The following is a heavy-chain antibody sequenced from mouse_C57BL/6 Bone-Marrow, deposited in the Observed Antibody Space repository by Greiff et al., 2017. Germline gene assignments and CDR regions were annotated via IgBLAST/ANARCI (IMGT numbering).Heavy chain of an antibody. J-gene: IGHJ4*01. D-gene: IGHD4-1*01. CDR1: GYSITSGYD. CDR2: ISYSGST. Sequence: DVQLVESGPGMVKPSQSLSLTCTVTGYSITSGYDWHWIRHFPGNKLEWMGYISYSGSTNYNPSLKSRISITHDTSKNHFFLKLNSVTTEDTATYYCARETWDGFMDYWGQGTSVTVSS. CDR3: ARETWDGFMDY. V-gene: IGHV3-1*01.